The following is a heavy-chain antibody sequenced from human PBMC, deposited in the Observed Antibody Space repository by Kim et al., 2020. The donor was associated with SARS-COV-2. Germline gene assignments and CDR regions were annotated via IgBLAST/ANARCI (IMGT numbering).Heavy chain of an antibody. CDR1: GFSFSTSS. V-gene: IGHV3-7*03. CDR3: TRCCDLDH. CDR2: LRQDGSQR. J-gene: IGHJ4*02. Sequence: GGSLRLSCAASGFSFSTSSMSWVRQAPGKGLELVASLRQDGSQRYYVDSVKGRFTISRDNAKNSLYLQMNSLTVEDTAVYYCTRCCDLDHLGQGTLVTVS.